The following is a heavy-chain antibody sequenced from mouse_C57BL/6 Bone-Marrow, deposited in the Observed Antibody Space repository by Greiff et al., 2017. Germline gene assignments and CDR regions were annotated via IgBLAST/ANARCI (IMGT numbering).Heavy chain of an antibody. CDR2: INPNYGTT. CDR3: APYYCGSSYWYFDV. V-gene: IGHV1-39*01. D-gene: IGHD1-1*01. CDR1: GYSFTDYN. J-gene: IGHJ1*03. Sequence: EVQLQQSGPELVKPGASVKISCKASGYSFTDYNMNWVKQSNGKSLEWIGVINPNYGTTSYNQKFKGKATLTVDQSSSTAYMQLNSLTSEDSAVXYCAPYYCGSSYWYFDVWGTGTTVTVSS.